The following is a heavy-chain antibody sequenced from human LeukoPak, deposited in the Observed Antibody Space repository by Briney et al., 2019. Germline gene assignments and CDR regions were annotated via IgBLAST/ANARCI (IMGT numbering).Heavy chain of an antibody. V-gene: IGHV3-30*04. CDR2: ISYDGSNE. Sequence: GGSLRLSCAASGFTFSSYVMHWVRQAPGKGLEWVAIISYDGSNEYYADSVKGRFTISRDNSKNTLYLQMNSLRAEDTAVYYFWEGEDSADFYFLGPGTLVTVSS. CDR1: GFTFSSYV. CDR3: WEGEDSADFYF. D-gene: IGHD3-16*01. J-gene: IGHJ4*02.